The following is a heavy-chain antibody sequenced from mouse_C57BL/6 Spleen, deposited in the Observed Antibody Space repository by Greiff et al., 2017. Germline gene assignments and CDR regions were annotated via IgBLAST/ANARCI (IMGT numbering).Heavy chain of an antibody. J-gene: IGHJ2*01. Sequence: QVQLQQPGAELVRPGSSVKLSCKASGYTFTSYWMDWVKQRPGQGLEWIGTIYPSDSDTHYNQKFKDKATLTVDKSSSTAYMLLSSLTSEDSAVFYCARFTTVVDYWGQGTTLTVSS. V-gene: IGHV1-61*01. CDR1: GYTFTSYW. D-gene: IGHD1-1*01. CDR3: ARFTTVVDY. CDR2: IYPSDSDT.